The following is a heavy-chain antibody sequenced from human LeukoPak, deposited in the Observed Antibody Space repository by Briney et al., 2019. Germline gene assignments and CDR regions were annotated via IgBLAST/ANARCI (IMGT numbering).Heavy chain of an antibody. D-gene: IGHD2-15*01. CDR1: GLTVSSYS. Sequence: PGGSLRLPCVASGLTVSSYSMNWVRQAPGKGLEWVSYISSSSSTIYYADSVKGRFTISRDNAKNSLDLQMNSLRDEDTAVYYCARARASGRSGFDYWGQGTLVTVSS. CDR3: ARARASGRSGFDY. J-gene: IGHJ4*02. CDR2: ISSSSSTI. V-gene: IGHV3-48*02.